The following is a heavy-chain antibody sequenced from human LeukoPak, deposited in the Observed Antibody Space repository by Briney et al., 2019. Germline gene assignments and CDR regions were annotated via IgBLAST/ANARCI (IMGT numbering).Heavy chain of an antibody. J-gene: IGHJ5*02. V-gene: IGHV4-34*01. CDR2: INHSGST. D-gene: IGHD2-2*01. CDR3: ARGSPVPAALNWFDP. Sequence: SETLSLTYAVYGGSFSGYYWSWIRQPPGKGLEWIGEINHSGSTNYNPSLKSRVTISVDTSKNQFSLKLSSVTAADTAVYYCARGSPVPAALNWFDPWGQGTLVTVSS. CDR1: GGSFSGYY.